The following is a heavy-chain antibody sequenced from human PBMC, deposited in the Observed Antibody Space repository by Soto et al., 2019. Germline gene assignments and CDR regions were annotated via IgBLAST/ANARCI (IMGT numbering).Heavy chain of an antibody. CDR1: GDVFRSYG. J-gene: IGHJ6*02. Sequence: ASVKVSCTASGDVFRSYGINWVRQAPGQGLEWMGGIIPISDTTNYAQKFQGRVAITADESTDTVYMELSRLRSEDTAVYFCARVRCFNGLCHTADYGMDVWGQGTTVTVSS. CDR3: ARVRCFNGLCHTADYGMDV. D-gene: IGHD2-8*01. CDR2: IIPISDTT. V-gene: IGHV1-69*13.